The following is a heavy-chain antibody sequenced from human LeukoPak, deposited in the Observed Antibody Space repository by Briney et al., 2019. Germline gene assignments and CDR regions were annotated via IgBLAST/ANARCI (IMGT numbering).Heavy chain of an antibody. D-gene: IGHD3-16*01. CDR2: IYYSGST. CDR3: ARYPSGGNFDF. Sequence: PSETLSLTCTVSGGSISSYYWSWIRQPPGKGLEWIGYIYYSGSTNYNPSLKSRVTISVDTSKNQFSLKVSSVTAADTAVYYCARYPSGGNFDFWGQGTLVIVSS. J-gene: IGHJ4*02. V-gene: IGHV4-59*08. CDR1: GGSISSYY.